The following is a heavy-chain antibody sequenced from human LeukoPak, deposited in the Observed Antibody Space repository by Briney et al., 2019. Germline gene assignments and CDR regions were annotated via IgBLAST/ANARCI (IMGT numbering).Heavy chain of an antibody. D-gene: IGHD4-23*01. CDR1: GFTFSSYE. V-gene: IGHV3-48*03. CDR2: ISSSGSTI. J-gene: IGHJ3*02. Sequence: GGSLRLSCAASGFTFSSYEMNWVRQAPGKGLEWVSYISSSGSTIYYADSVKGRFTISRDNAKNSLYLQMNSLRAEDTAVYYCARVYGGNRGNAFDIWGQGTMVTVSS. CDR3: ARVYGGNRGNAFDI.